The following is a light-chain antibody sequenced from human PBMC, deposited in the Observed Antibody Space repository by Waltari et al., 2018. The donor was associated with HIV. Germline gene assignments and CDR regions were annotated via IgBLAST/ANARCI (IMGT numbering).Light chain of an antibody. CDR1: TGVTHSN. CDR2: GAS. Sequence: SSRATTGVTHSNLALYQQHPVPAPMLPIYGASSRAPGTPDRLSGSGSVTDFTLTISRLEPEDLAVYYCQQYGSSPITFGQGPRLEIK. CDR3: QQYGSSPIT. J-gene: IGKJ5*01. V-gene: IGKV3-20*01.